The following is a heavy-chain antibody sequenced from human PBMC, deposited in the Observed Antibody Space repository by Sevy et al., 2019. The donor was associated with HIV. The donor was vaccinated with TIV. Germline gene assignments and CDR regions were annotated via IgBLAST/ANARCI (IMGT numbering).Heavy chain of an antibody. Sequence: GGSLRLSCTASGFTFGDFCMSWVRQAPGKGLEWVAFLKSDVYGGTVDHAASVRGRFVISRDDSKTIAYLQMNDLKTADTGVYYCWRWKAAQSIFDYWGQGALVTVSS. CDR2: LKSDVYGGTV. CDR3: WRWKAAQSIFDY. V-gene: IGHV3-49*04. J-gene: IGHJ4*02. CDR1: GFTFGDFC. D-gene: IGHD6-13*01.